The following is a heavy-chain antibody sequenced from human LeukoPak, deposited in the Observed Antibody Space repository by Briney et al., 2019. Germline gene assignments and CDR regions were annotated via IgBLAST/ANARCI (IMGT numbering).Heavy chain of an antibody. CDR1: GGSIRSYY. J-gene: IGHJ6*02. V-gene: IGHV4-59*01. CDR3: ARAKTTSPQLGYYYYGMDV. Sequence: SETLSLICTVSGGSIRSYYWSWIRQRPGKGLEWIGYVYYSGSTNYNPSLKSRVTISVDTSKNQFSLKLSSVTAADTAVYYCARAKTTSPQLGYYYYGMDVWGQGTTVTVSS. D-gene: IGHD1-7*01. CDR2: VYYSGST.